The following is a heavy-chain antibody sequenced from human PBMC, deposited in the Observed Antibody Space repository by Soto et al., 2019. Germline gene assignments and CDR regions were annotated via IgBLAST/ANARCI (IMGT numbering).Heavy chain of an antibody. J-gene: IGHJ6*02. Sequence: SVKVSCKASGGTFSSYAISWVRQAPGQGLEWMGGIIPIFGTANYAQKFQGRVTITADESTSTAYMELSSLFSEDTPVFYCARKIITPFYYGSGIYKGGYYYYGRAVGGQGTTVTVSS. V-gene: IGHV1-69*13. CDR3: ARKIITPFYYGSGIYKGGYYYYGRAV. CDR2: IIPIFGTA. CDR1: GGTFSSYA. D-gene: IGHD3-10*01.